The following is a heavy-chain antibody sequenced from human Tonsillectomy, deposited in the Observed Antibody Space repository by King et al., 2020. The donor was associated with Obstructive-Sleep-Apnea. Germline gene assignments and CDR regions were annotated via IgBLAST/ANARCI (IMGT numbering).Heavy chain of an antibody. CDR2: IRSSSTNI. J-gene: IGHJ2*01. CDR1: GFTFRSYY. Sequence: VQLVESGGGLVKPGGSLILSCVASGFTFRSYYIDWVRRAPGQGLEGVSSIRSSSTNISYAASVKRRLTISRDNAKNSLYLQMNSLRAEDTATYYCARVNYYDSSGSIYWYFDLWGRGTLVTVSS. D-gene: IGHD3-22*01. V-gene: IGHV3-21*01. CDR3: ARVNYYDSSGSIYWYFDL.